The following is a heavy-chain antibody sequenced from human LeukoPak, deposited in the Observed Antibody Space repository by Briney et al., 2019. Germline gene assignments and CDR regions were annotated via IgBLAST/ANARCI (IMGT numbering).Heavy chain of an antibody. CDR2: MYNSGTT. D-gene: IGHD1-14*01. CDR3: ARSTNRVDS. J-gene: IGHJ4*02. V-gene: IGHV4-61*02. CDR1: GASIRGSITSGTYY. Sequence: KPSETLSLTCTVSGASIRGSITSGTYYWNWIRQPAGKGLEGIGRMYNSGTTINYNPSLKSRVTISVDTSKKQFSLNVTSVTAADTAVYYCARSTNRVDSWGQGTLVTVSS.